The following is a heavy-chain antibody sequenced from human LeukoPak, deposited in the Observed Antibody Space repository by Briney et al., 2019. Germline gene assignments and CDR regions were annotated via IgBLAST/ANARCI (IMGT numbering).Heavy chain of an antibody. Sequence: SETLSLTCTVSGGSISSYYWSWIRQPPGKGLEWIGYIYYSGSTNYNPSLKSRVTISADTSKNQFSLKLSSVTAANTAVYYCARGAMVRGVIFDYWGQGTLVTVSS. CDR3: ARGAMVRGVIFDY. V-gene: IGHV4-59*01. CDR1: GGSISSYY. J-gene: IGHJ4*02. CDR2: IYYSGST. D-gene: IGHD3-10*01.